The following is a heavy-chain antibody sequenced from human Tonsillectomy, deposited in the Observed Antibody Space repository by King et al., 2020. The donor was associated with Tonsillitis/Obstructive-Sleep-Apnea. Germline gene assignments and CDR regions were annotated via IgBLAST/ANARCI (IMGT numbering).Heavy chain of an antibody. V-gene: IGHV4-4*02. CDR2: IYHSGST. CDR3: ARFRTYYYGSGSPNWFDP. Sequence: VQLQESGPGLVKPSGTLSLTCAVSGGSISSSNWWSWVRQPPGKGLEWVGEIYHSGSTNYNPSLKSRVTISVDKSKNQFSLKLGSVTAADTAVYYCARFRTYYYGSGSPNWFDPWGQGTLVTVSS. D-gene: IGHD3-10*01. CDR1: GGSISSSNW. J-gene: IGHJ5*02.